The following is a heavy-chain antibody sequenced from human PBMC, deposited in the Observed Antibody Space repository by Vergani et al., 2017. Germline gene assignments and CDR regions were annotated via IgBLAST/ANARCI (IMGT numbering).Heavy chain of an antibody. V-gene: IGHV1-2*02. CDR2: INPNSGGT. CDR3: ARELRSSSSPEGYYYYGMDV. Sequence: QVQLVQSGAEVKKPGASVKVSCKASGYTFTGYYMHWVRQAPGQGLEWMGWINPNSGGTNYAQKFQGRVTMTRDTSISTAYMELSRLRSDDTAVYYCARELRSSSSPEGYYYYGMDVWGQGTTVTVSS. J-gene: IGHJ6*02. CDR1: GYTFTGYY. D-gene: IGHD6-6*01.